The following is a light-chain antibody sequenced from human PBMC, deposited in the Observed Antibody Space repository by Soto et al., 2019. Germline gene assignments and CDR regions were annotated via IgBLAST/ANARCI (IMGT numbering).Light chain of an antibody. CDR2: AAS. CDR3: QQYGTSPT. Sequence: DILLTQSPGPLSLSAGDRASISCRASQNLSRYFLAWYQHTPGQAPRLLISAASRRATGTPDRFSGAGSGTVFTPTISRLDPEDFAVYYCQQYGTSPTFGQGTKVDIK. J-gene: IGKJ1*01. V-gene: IGKV3-20*01. CDR1: QNLSRYF.